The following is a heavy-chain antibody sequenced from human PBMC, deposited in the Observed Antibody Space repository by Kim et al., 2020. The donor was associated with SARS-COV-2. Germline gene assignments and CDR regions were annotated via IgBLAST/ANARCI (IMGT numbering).Heavy chain of an antibody. CDR3: STQNWGSFDY. V-gene: IGHV4-34*01. J-gene: IGHJ4*02. CDR2: INHSGST. Sequence: SETLSLTCAVYGGSFSGYYWSWIRQPPGKGLEWIGEINHSGSTNYNPSLKSRVTISVDTSKNQFSLKLSSVTAADTAVYYCSTQNWGSFDYWGQGTLVTVSS. CDR1: GGSFSGYY. D-gene: IGHD7-27*01.